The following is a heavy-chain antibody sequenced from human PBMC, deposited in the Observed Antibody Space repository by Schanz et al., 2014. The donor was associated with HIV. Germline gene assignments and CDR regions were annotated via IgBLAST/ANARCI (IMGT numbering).Heavy chain of an antibody. Sequence: QVQLVESGGGVVQPGRSLRLSCTASGFTFSSSGMHWVRQAPGKGLEWVAVVSYDGSNEYYADSVKGRFTISRDNSKSTLYLQTNSLRPEDTAIYYCAASGYFFDNGSYYYSDYWGRGTLVTVSS. CDR3: AASGYFFDNGSYYYSDY. J-gene: IGHJ4*02. CDR1: GFTFSSSG. D-gene: IGHD2-8*01. V-gene: IGHV3-33*05. CDR2: VSYDGSNE.